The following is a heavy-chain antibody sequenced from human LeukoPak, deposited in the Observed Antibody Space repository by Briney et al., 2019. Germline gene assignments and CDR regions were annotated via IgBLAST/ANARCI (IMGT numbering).Heavy chain of an antibody. V-gene: IGHV4-34*01. CDR3: ARGGNNWNIRYFDY. CDR1: GGSFSGYY. J-gene: IGHJ4*02. CDR2: INHSGST. D-gene: IGHD1-1*01. Sequence: SETLSLTCAVYGGSFSGYYWRWIRQPPGKGLEWIGEINHSGSTNYNPSLKSRVTISVDTSKNQFSLKLSSVTAADTAVYYCARGGNNWNIRYFDYWGQGTLVTVSS.